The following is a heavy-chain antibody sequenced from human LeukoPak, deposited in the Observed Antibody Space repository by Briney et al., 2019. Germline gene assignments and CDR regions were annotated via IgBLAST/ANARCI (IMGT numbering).Heavy chain of an antibody. CDR1: GHTFTSYG. V-gene: IGHV1-18*01. D-gene: IGHD6-13*01. Sequence: ASVKVSCKASGHTFTSYGISWVRQAPGQGREWMGWISAYNGNTNYAQKLQGRVTITTDTTTSTAYMELRSLRSDDTAVYYCARQVWQQLVRDYYGMDVWGQGTTVTVSS. CDR3: ARQVWQQLVRDYYGMDV. J-gene: IGHJ6*02. CDR2: ISAYNGNT.